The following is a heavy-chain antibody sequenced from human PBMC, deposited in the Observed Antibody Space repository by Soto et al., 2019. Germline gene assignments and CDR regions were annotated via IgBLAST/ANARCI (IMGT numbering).Heavy chain of an antibody. CDR2: IIPILGIA. J-gene: IGHJ6*03. V-gene: IGHV1-69*02. D-gene: IGHD4-17*01. Sequence: SVKVSCKASGGTFSSYTISWVRQAPGQGLEWMGRIIPILGIANYARKFQGRVTITADKSTSTAYMELSSLRSEDTAVYYCARHDYGDYYYYYMDVWGKGTTVTVSS. CDR3: ARHDYGDYYYYYMDV. CDR1: GGTFSSYT.